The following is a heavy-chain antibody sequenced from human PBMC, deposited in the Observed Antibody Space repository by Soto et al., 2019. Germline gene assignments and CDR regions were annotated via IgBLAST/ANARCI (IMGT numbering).Heavy chain of an antibody. CDR1: GGSVNGYY. J-gene: IGHJ5*02. D-gene: IGHD3-3*01. V-gene: IGHV4-34*01. Sequence: ASETLSLTCAVYGGSVNGYYWNWIRQPPGKGLEWIGEINHTGGTHYNPSLKSRATMSVDTSKNQSSLRLSSVTAADTAIYYCATRITVFGLLIPPFDPWGQGTQVTVSS. CDR2: INHTGGT. CDR3: ATRITVFGLLIPPFDP.